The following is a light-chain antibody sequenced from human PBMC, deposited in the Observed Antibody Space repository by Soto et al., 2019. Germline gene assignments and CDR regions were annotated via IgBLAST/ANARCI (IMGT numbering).Light chain of an antibody. V-gene: IGLV2-14*03. CDR2: AVG. CDR1: SSDVGGYNS. Sequence: QSALTQPASVSGSPGQWITISCTGTSSDVGGYNSVSWYQHHPGKDPKLILYAVGDRPSGVSYRFSGSKSGNTASLTISGLQAADEADYFCSSYTSSMTNVFGSGTKLTVL. J-gene: IGLJ1*01. CDR3: SSYTSSMTNV.